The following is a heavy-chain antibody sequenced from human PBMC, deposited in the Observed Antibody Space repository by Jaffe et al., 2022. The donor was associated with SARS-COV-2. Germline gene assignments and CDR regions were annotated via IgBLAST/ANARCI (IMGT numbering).Heavy chain of an antibody. V-gene: IGHV4-4*02. D-gene: IGHD1-26*01. CDR2: IYHSGSI. CDR1: GVSISSIKW. Sequence: QVKLQESGPGLVKPSGTLSLTCAVSGVSISSIKWWSWVRQPPGKGLEWIGEIYHSGSINYNPSLKSRVTISEDTAKNQISLQLASVTAADTAIYYCARLRRQMGAPGDWGHGTLVTVSS. J-gene: IGHJ4*01. CDR3: ARLRRQMGAPGD.